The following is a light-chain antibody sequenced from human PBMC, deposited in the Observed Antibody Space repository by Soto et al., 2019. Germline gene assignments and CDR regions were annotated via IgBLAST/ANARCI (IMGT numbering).Light chain of an antibody. CDR1: RTISSW. V-gene: IGKV1-5*01. J-gene: IGKJ1*01. Sequence: DIQMTQSPSTLSASVGDRVTITCRASRTISSWLAWYQQKPGKAPKLLIYDASSLESGVPSRFSGSGSGTEFTLTISSLQPDDFATYYCQQYNSYWTFGQGTKV. CDR2: DAS. CDR3: QQYNSYWT.